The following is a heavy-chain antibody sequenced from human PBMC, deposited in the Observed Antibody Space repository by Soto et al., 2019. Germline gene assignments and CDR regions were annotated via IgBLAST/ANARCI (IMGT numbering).Heavy chain of an antibody. CDR3: AQMATIPSIAEPPEDY. CDR2: ISYDGSNK. D-gene: IGHD5-12*01. Sequence: QVQLVESGGGVVQPGRSLRLSCAASGFTFSSYAMHWVRQAPGKGLEWVAVISYDGSNKYYADCVKGRFTISRDNSKNTLYLQMNSLRAEDTAVYYCAQMATIPSIAEPPEDYWGQGTLVTVSS. CDR1: GFTFSSYA. V-gene: IGHV3-30-3*01. J-gene: IGHJ4*02.